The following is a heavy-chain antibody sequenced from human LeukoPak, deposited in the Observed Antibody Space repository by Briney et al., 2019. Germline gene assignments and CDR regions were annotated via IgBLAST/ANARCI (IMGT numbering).Heavy chain of an antibody. CDR1: GFTFSSYS. D-gene: IGHD1-20*01. CDR3: ARDDRYNWKPGVYYYYGMDV. Sequence: GGSLRLSCAASGFTFSSYSMNWVRQAPGKGLEWVSYISSSSSTIYYADSVKGRFTISRDNAKNSLYLQMNSLRDEDTAVYYCARDDRYNWKPGVYYYYGMDVWGQGTTVTVSS. J-gene: IGHJ6*02. V-gene: IGHV3-48*02. CDR2: ISSSSSTI.